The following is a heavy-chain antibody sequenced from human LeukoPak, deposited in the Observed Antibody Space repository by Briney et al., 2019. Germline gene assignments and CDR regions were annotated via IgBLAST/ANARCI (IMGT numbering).Heavy chain of an antibody. Sequence: GGSLSLSCAASGFTFSSYSMNWVRQAPGKGLEWVSYISSSSTIYYADSVKGRFTISRDNAKNSLYLQMNSLRDEDTAVYYCARAADSGYDFKLYYWGQGTLVTVSS. J-gene: IGHJ4*02. V-gene: IGHV3-48*02. CDR2: ISSSSTI. CDR3: ARAADSGYDFKLYY. D-gene: IGHD5-12*01. CDR1: GFTFSSYS.